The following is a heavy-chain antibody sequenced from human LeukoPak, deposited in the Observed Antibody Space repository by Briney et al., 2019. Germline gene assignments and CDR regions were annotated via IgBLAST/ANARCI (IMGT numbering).Heavy chain of an antibody. D-gene: IGHD5-12*01. CDR3: VRAYSRESGYDFVFHY. Sequence: PGRSLRLSCTASGFCFSDYGLHWVRQAPGKGLEVVSAIPYDGNHIHYPDSVKGRFTVSRDNSKKTVYLQMSSLRAEDTAVYYCVRAYSRESGYDFVFHYWGQGAQVTVSS. CDR2: IPYDGNHI. V-gene: IGHV3-33*01. CDR1: GFCFSDYG. J-gene: IGHJ4*02.